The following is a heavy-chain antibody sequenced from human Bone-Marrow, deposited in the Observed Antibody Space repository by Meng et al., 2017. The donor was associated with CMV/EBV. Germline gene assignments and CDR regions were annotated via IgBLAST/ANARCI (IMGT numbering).Heavy chain of an antibody. V-gene: IGHV3-53*01. J-gene: IGHJ6*01. CDR1: GFTVSSNY. Sequence: GGSLRLSCAASGFTVSSNYMSWVRQAPGKGLEWVSVIYSGGNTYYADSVRGRCTISRDNSKNKVYLQMNSLRAEDKAAYYCARGGYSGYCSSTSCYNDYYYFGMNVWGQGPTVTVYS. D-gene: IGHD2-2*02. CDR3: ARGGYSGYCSSTSCYNDYYYFGMNV. CDR2: IYSGGNT.